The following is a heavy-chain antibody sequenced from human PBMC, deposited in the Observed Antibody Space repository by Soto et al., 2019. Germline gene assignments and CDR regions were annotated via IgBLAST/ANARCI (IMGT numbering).Heavy chain of an antibody. CDR1: GYTFTSYA. CDR3: ARERGSGSYFYADY. V-gene: IGHV1-3*01. D-gene: IGHD1-26*01. J-gene: IGHJ4*02. Sequence: ASVKVSCKASGYTFTSYAMHWVRQAPGQRLERMGWINAGNGNTKYSQKFQGRVTITRDTSASTAYMELSSLRSEDTAVYYCARERGSGSYFYADYWGQGTLVTVSS. CDR2: INAGNGNT.